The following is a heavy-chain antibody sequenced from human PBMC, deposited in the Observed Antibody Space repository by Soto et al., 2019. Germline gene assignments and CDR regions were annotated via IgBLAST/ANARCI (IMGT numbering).Heavy chain of an antibody. Sequence: SETLSLTCTVSGGSISSSSYYWGWIRHPPGKGLEWIGSIYYSGSTYYNPSLKSRVTTSVDTSKNQFSLKLSSVTAADTAVYYCARLRYDILTSFDYWGQGTLVTVSS. V-gene: IGHV4-39*01. CDR1: GGSISSSSYY. CDR3: ARLRYDILTSFDY. J-gene: IGHJ4*02. D-gene: IGHD3-9*01. CDR2: IYYSGST.